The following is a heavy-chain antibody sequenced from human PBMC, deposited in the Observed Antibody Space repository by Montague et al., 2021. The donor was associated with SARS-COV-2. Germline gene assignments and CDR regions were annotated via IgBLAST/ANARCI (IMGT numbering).Heavy chain of an antibody. CDR2: ISTSSYTT. CDR1: GFTISNYD. J-gene: IGHJ3*02. D-gene: IGHD3-16*02. Sequence: SLRLSCAASGFTISNYDMNWVRQAPGKGPEWISRISTSSYTTSYAGSVKGRITISRDNGKNSLYLQMNSLRVEDTAVYYCTRDYRSIVGDGLDIWGQGTKVTVSS. V-gene: IGHV3-48*03. CDR3: TRDYRSIVGDGLDI.